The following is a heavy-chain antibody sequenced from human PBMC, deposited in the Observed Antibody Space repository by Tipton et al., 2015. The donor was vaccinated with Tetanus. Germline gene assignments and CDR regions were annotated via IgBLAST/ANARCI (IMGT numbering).Heavy chain of an antibody. CDR3: ARAFFAAATS. CDR2: IYYTGST. CDR1: GGSVSSSTYY. V-gene: IGHV4-39*02. Sequence: TLSLTCTVSGGSVSSSTYYWGWIRQPPGKGLEWLGTIYYTGSTYYSPSLKSRVTLSVDSSKNQFSLKLTSVTAADTAVYFCARAFFAAATSWGQGTLVTVSS. D-gene: IGHD6-13*01. J-gene: IGHJ5*02.